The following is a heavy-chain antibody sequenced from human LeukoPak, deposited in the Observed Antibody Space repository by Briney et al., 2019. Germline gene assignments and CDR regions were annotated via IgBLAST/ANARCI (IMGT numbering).Heavy chain of an antibody. D-gene: IGHD4-17*01. J-gene: IGHJ4*02. CDR1: GASIISASYY. CDR3: ASGTTVPNLF. V-gene: IGHV4-61*02. CDR2: IYTSGST. Sequence: SETLSLTCTVSGASIISASYYGSWIRQPAGKGLEWIGRIYTSGSTNYNPSLKSRVTLSVVTSKNQFSLKLSSVTAADTAVYYCASGTTVPNLFWGQGTLVTVSS.